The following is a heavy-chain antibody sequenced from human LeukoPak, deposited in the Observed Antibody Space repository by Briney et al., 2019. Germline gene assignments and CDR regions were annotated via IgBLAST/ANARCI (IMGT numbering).Heavy chain of an antibody. V-gene: IGHV1-18*01. Sequence: ASVKVSCKASGYTFTSYGISWVRQAPGQGLEWMGWISAYSGNTNYAQKLQGRVTMTTDTSTSTAYMELRSLRSDDTAVYYCARVPITIFGVDPRFDPWGQGTLVTVSS. CDR1: GYTFTSYG. J-gene: IGHJ5*02. CDR3: ARVPITIFGVDPRFDP. D-gene: IGHD3-3*01. CDR2: ISAYSGNT.